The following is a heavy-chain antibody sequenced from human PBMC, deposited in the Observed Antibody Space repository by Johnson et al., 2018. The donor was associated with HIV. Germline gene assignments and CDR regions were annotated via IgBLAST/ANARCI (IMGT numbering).Heavy chain of an antibody. V-gene: IGHV3-30-3*01. D-gene: IGHD6-13*01. CDR3: ASEIYRPRPSSSWYVGAFDI. CDR2: ISYDGSNK. CDR1: GFTFSSYA. J-gene: IGHJ3*02. Sequence: QMLLVESGGGVVQPGRSLRLYCAASGFTFSSYAMHWVRQAPGKGLEWVAVISYDGSNKYYADSVKGRFTISRDNSKNTLYLQMNSLRAEDTAVYYCASEIYRPRPSSSWYVGAFDIWGQGTMVTASS.